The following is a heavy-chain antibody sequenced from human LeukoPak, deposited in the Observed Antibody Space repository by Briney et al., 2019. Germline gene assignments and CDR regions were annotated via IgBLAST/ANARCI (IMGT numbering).Heavy chain of an antibody. CDR2: ISWNSGSI. D-gene: IGHD3-9*01. CDR1: GFTFDDYA. V-gene: IGHV3-9*01. J-gene: IGHJ3*02. Sequence: PGGSLRLSCAASGFTFDDYAMHWVRQAPGKGLEWVSGISWNSGSIGYADSVKGRFTISRDNAKNSLYLQMNSLRAEDTALYYCAKDRGYDILTGLDAFDIWGQGTMVTVSS. CDR3: AKDRGYDILTGLDAFDI.